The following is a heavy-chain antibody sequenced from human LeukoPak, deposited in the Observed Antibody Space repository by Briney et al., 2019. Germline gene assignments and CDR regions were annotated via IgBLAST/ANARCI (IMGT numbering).Heavy chain of an antibody. V-gene: IGHV1-18*01. D-gene: IGHD3-22*01. Sequence: GASVKVSCKASGGTFSSYAISWVRQAPGQGLEWMGWISAYNGNTNYAQKLQGRVTMTTDTSTSTAYMELRSLRSDDTAVYYCARGVGYYDSSAPKGAEYFQHWGQGTLVTVSS. J-gene: IGHJ1*01. CDR3: ARGVGYYDSSAPKGAEYFQH. CDR1: GGTFSSYA. CDR2: ISAYNGNT.